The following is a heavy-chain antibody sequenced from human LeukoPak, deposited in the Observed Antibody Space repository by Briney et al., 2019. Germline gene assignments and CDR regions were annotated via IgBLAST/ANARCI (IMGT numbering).Heavy chain of an antibody. V-gene: IGHV1-2*02. D-gene: IGHD5-12*01. Sequence: ASGKVSCKASGYTFTDYYIHWVRQAPGQGLEWMGWINPSTGGTKYAQKFQGRVTMTRDSSISTGYMELSRLRSDDMAVYYCARDVYSGSSGGWFDPWGQGTLVTVSS. J-gene: IGHJ5*02. CDR2: INPSTGGT. CDR3: ARDVYSGSSGGWFDP. CDR1: GYTFTDYY.